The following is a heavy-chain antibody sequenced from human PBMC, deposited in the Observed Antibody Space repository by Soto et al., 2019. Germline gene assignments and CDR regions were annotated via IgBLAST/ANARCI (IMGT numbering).Heavy chain of an antibody. CDR1: GDSIRSGNHY. CDR3: AREGYSSSSDGDWFDP. Sequence: SETLSLTCTVSGDSIRSGNHYWSWIRQPPGKGLEWIGYIYYSGSTYYSPSLKSRVTISVDTSKNQFSLKLNSVTAADTAVYYCAREGYSSSSDGDWFDPWGQGTLVTVSS. CDR2: IYYSGST. V-gene: IGHV4-30-4*01. J-gene: IGHJ5*02. D-gene: IGHD6-6*01.